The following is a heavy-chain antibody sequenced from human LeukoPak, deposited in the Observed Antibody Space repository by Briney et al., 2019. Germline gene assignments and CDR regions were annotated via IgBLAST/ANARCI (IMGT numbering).Heavy chain of an antibody. CDR1: GGSISSGGYY. CDR3: ARERGPGPAAGTILLFDY. Sequence: SQTLSLTCTVSGGSISSGGYYWSWIRQPPGKGLEWIGYIYYSGSTYYNPSLKSRVTISVDTSKNQFSLKLSSVTAADTAVYYCARERGPGPAAGTILLFDYWGQGTLVTVSS. J-gene: IGHJ4*02. D-gene: IGHD6-13*01. CDR2: IYYSGST. V-gene: IGHV4-30-2*01.